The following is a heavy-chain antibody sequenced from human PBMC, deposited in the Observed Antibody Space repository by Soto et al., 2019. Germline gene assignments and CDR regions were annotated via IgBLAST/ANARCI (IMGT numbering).Heavy chain of an antibody. V-gene: IGHV3-33*01. Sequence: QVQLVESGGGVVQPGRSLRLSCAASGFTFSSYGMHWVRQAPGKGLEWVAVIWYDGSNNYYADSVKGRFTISRDNSKNTLYLQMHSLRAEDTAVYYCARDANSWYSLDYWGQGTLVTVSS. D-gene: IGHD6-13*01. J-gene: IGHJ4*02. CDR1: GFTFSSYG. CDR2: IWYDGSNN. CDR3: ARDANSWYSLDY.